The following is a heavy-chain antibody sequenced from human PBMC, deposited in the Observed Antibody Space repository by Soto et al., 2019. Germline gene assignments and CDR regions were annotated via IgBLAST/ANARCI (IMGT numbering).Heavy chain of an antibody. D-gene: IGHD2-2*01. CDR1: GFTFSDHY. CDR3: ARSGSSTTCYDY. V-gene: IGHV3-72*01. CDR2: TRDKANTDTT. J-gene: IGHJ4*02. Sequence: PGGSLSLSCAASGFTFSDHYIDWVRQSPGKGLEWVGRTRDKANTDTTEYAASVKGRFTISRDDSKNSLYLQMHSLKTEDTAVYYCARSGSSTTCYDYWGQGTLVTVSS.